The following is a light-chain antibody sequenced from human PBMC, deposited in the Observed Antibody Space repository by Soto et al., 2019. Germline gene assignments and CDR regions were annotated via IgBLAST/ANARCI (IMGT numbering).Light chain of an antibody. Sequence: EVVMTQSPDTLSVSPGDTATLSCRSSQNIHMNLAWYQQKPGQAPTLLIYGVTARAPGVPARFSGSGYGTDFTLTIRSVQSGDFGVFYCQQYEGWPRTFGLGTKVEIQ. V-gene: IGKV3-15*01. CDR2: GVT. CDR3: QQYEGWPRT. J-gene: IGKJ2*01. CDR1: QNIHMN.